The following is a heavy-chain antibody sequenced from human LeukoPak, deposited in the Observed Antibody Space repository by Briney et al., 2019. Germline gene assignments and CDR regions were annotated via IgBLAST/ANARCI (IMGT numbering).Heavy chain of an antibody. D-gene: IGHD2-15*01. CDR3: ARVGTTPTSNWFDP. V-gene: IGHV1-18*01. CDR1: GYTFTSYG. J-gene: IGHJ5*01. CDR2: ISAYNGNT. Sequence: ASVKVSCTASGYTFTSYGISWVRQPPGQGLEWMGWISAYNGNTNYAQKLQGRVTMTTDTSTSTAYMELRSLRSDDTAVYYCARVGTTPTSNWFDPWGQRRLATVSS.